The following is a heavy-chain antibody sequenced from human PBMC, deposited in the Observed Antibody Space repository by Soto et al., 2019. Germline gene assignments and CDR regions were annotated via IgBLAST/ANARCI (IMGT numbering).Heavy chain of an antibody. D-gene: IGHD3-16*01. CDR3: ARDDPLGLRLGVAPRH. V-gene: IGHV1-46*01. J-gene: IGHJ4*02. CDR1: GYTFTSYY. CDR2: IDSSGGST. Sequence: VQLVQSGAEVKRPGASVRLSCKASGYTFTSYYMHWVRQAPGQGPEWMGVIDSSGGSTNYAQKFQGRVTMTRDRSTTTVFLDLTSLRFEDAAVYFCARDDPLGLRLGVAPRHWGPGTLVIVSS.